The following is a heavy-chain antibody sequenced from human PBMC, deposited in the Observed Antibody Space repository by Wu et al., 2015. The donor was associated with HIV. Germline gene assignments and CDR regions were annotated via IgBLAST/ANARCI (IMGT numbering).Heavy chain of an antibody. CDR2: IIPMFDTA. D-gene: IGHD2-15*01. V-gene: IGHV1-69*05. Sequence: QVQLVQSGAEVKKPGSSVKVSCKASGGTFSSYAIIWVRQAPGQGFEWVGGIIPMFDTADSAQKFHGRVTISTDESRRTVYLALSSLRSEDTAVYYCLVDTDIVTLWGQGTLVTVSS. CDR3: LVDTDIVTL. J-gene: IGHJ4*02. CDR1: GGTFSSYA.